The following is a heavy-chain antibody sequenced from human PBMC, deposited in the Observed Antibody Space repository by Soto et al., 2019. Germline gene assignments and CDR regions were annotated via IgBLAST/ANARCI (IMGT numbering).Heavy chain of an antibody. J-gene: IGHJ6*02. V-gene: IGHV4-61*01. CDR2: VYYSGTT. CDR3: ARAIYYDFWSGYPAPYGMDV. CDR1: GGSVTSSSYY. Sequence: SETLSLTCTVSGGSVTSSSYYWSWIRQPPGKGLEWIGDVYYSGTTNYNPSLKSRVTVSLDTSKNQFSLKLSSVTAADTAVYYCARAIYYDFWSGYPAPYGMDVWGQGTTVTVSS. D-gene: IGHD3-3*01.